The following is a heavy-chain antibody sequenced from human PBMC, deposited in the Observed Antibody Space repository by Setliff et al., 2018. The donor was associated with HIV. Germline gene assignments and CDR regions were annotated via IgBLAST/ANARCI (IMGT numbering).Heavy chain of an antibody. D-gene: IGHD5-18*01. Sequence: GASVKVSCKASGGTFSSYAISWVRQAPGQGLEWMGGIIPIFGTANYAQKFQGRVTITADESTSTAYMELSSLRSEDTAVYYCARPSDTAMVTVGYYYYGMDVWGQGTTGTVSS. CDR1: GGTFSSYA. J-gene: IGHJ6*02. V-gene: IGHV1-69*13. CDR3: ARPSDTAMVTVGYYYYGMDV. CDR2: IIPIFGTA.